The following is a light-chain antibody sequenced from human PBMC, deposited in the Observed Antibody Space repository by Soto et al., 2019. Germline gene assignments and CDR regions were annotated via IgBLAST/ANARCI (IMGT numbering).Light chain of an antibody. Sequence: DIVMTQSPDSLAVSRGERATITCKSSQSVLYSSRNKNYLAWYQQKPGQPPKLLIYWASTRESGVPDRFSGSGSGTDFTLTISGLQAEDVAVYYCQQYCTTPVTFGQGTKVEIK. V-gene: IGKV4-1*01. CDR2: WAS. CDR3: QQYCTTPVT. J-gene: IGKJ1*01. CDR1: QSVLYSSRNKNY.